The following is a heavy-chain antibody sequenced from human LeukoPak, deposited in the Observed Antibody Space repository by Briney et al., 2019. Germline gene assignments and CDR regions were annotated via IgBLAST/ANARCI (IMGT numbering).Heavy chain of an antibody. D-gene: IGHD4-17*01. CDR1: GFTFSNAW. J-gene: IGHJ3*02. CDR2: IKSKTDGGTT. Sequence: GGSLRLSCAASGFTFSNAWMSWVRQAPGKGLEWVGRIKSKTDGGTTDYAAPVKGRFTISRDDSKNTLYLQMNSLKTEDTAVYYCAREEQTTVTTTWHDAFDIWGQGTMVTVSS. CDR3: AREEQTTVTTTWHDAFDI. V-gene: IGHV3-15*01.